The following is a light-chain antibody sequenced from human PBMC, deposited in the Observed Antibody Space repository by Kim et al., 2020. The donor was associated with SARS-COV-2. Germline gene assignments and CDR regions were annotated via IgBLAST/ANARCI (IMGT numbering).Light chain of an antibody. Sequence: SYELTQPPSVSVSPAQTASITCSGDKLGDKYACWYQQKPGQSPVLVIYQDSKRPSGIPERFSGSNSGNTATLTISGTQAMDEADYYCQAWDSSTAVFGGGTQLT. CDR3: QAWDSSTAV. J-gene: IGLJ3*02. CDR2: QDS. V-gene: IGLV3-1*01. CDR1: KLGDKY.